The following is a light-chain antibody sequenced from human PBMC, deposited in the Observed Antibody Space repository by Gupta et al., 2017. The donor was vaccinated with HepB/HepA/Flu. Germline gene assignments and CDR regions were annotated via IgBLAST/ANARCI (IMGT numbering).Light chain of an antibody. CDR3: QHYNSYWT. Sequence: IKMTQSPSTLSASVGDRVTITCRASQSISSWLAWYQQKPGKAPKLLIYKASSLERGVPSRFSGSGSGTEFTLTISSLQPDDFATYYCQHYNSYWTFGQGTKVEIK. CDR1: QSISSW. V-gene: IGKV1-5*03. CDR2: KAS. J-gene: IGKJ1*01.